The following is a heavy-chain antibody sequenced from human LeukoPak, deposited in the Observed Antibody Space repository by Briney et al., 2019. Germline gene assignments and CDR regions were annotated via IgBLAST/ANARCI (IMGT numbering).Heavy chain of an antibody. J-gene: IGHJ5*02. Sequence: ASVKVSCKASGGTFSSYAISWVRQAPGQRLEWMGRIIPILGIANYAQKFQGRVTITADKSTSTAYMELSSLRSEDTAVYYCARDLGDFWSGSVPWGQGTLVTVSS. V-gene: IGHV1-69*04. D-gene: IGHD3-3*01. CDR2: IIPILGIA. CDR3: ARDLGDFWSGSVP. CDR1: GGTFSSYA.